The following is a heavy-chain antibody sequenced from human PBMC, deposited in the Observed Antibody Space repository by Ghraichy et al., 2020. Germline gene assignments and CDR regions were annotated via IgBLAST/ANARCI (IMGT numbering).Heavy chain of an antibody. CDR3: ARRANDAFDI. Sequence: GSLRLSCAVSGYSISSGYYWGWFRQSPGKGLEWIGSIHHSGITTYKPSLMSRVTISVDTSRNQFSLKLSSVTAADTAVYYCARRANDAFDIWGQGTMVTVSS. CDR1: GYSISSGYY. J-gene: IGHJ3*02. CDR2: IHHSGIT. V-gene: IGHV4-38-2*01.